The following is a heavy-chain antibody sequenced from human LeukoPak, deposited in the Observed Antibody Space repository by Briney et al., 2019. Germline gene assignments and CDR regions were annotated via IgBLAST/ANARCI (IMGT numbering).Heavy chain of an antibody. D-gene: IGHD3-10*01. J-gene: IGHJ5*02. V-gene: IGHV4-59*01. CDR3: ARGSRAGYNWSDT. CDR1: GGSISSYY. CDR2: IHYSGST. Sequence: SETLSLTCTVSGGSISSYYWSWVRQSPGKGLEWIGYIHYSGSTNYNPSLKSRVTISVDTSKNQFSLRLNSVTAADTALYYCARGSRAGYNWSDTCGQGTLVIVSS.